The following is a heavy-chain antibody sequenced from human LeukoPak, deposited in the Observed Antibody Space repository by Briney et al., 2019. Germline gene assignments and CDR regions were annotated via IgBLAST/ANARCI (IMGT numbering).Heavy chain of an antibody. CDR3: ASAWIAAAGSIDY. J-gene: IGHJ4*02. CDR2: INHSGST. CDR1: GGSFSGYY. D-gene: IGHD6-13*01. Sequence: SETLSLTCAVYGGSFSGYYWSWIRQPPGKGLEWIGEINHSGSTNYNPSLKSRVTISVDTSKNQFSLKLSSVTAADTAVYYCASAWIAAAGSIDYWGQGTLVTVSS. V-gene: IGHV4-34*01.